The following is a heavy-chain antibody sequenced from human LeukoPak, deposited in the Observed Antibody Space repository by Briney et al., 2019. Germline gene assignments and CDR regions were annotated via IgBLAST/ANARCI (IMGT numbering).Heavy chain of an antibody. CDR2: ISSNSDYT. J-gene: IGHJ4*02. V-gene: IGHV3-11*06. CDR3: AREFYGQFDF. CDR1: GFTFREYY. D-gene: IGHD4-17*01. Sequence: GGSLRLSCAAAGFTFREYYMAWIRQAPGKGLEWVSSISSNSDYTHYADSCEGRFAISRDNTQNSLSLQMNSLRPEDTAVYYCAREFYGQFDFWGQGILVTVSS.